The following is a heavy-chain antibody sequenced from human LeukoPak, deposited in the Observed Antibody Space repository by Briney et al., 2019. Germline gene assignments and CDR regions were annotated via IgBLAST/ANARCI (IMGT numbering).Heavy chain of an antibody. CDR3: ARGRDIVVVRVWFDH. CDR2: INHSGST. D-gene: IGHD2-2*01. V-gene: IGHV4-34*01. Sequence: PSETLSLTCAVYGGSFSGYYWSWIRQPPGKGLEWIGEINHSGSTNYNPSLKSRVTISVDTSKNQFSLKLSSVTAADTAVYYCARGRDIVVVRVWFDHWGQGTLVTVSS. CDR1: GGSFSGYY. J-gene: IGHJ5*02.